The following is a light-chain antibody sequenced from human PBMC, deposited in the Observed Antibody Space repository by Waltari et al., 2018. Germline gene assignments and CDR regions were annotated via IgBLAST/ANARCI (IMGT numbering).Light chain of an antibody. CDR3: ATWDDSLNGRV. J-gene: IGLJ3*02. CDR1: SSNIGSNT. V-gene: IGLV1-44*01. CDR2: SNN. Sequence: QPVLTQPPSASGTAGQRVTISCSGSSSNIGSNTVPWYEQFPGMAPRLLIYSNNGRPSGVPDRFSGSKSGSSASLTISGLHFEDEADYYCATWDDSLNGRVFGGGTKLTVL.